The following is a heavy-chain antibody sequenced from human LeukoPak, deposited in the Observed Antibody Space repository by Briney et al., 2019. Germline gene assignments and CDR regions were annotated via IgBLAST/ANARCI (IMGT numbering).Heavy chain of an antibody. Sequence: ASVKVSCKVSGYTLTELSMHWVRQAPGEGLEWMGGFDPEDGETIYAQKFQGRVTMTEDTSTDTAYMELSSLRSEDTAVYYCATKPEMVRGVISGYWGQGTLVTVSS. CDR2: FDPEDGET. CDR1: GYTLTELS. J-gene: IGHJ4*02. V-gene: IGHV1-24*01. CDR3: ATKPEMVRGVISGY. D-gene: IGHD3-10*01.